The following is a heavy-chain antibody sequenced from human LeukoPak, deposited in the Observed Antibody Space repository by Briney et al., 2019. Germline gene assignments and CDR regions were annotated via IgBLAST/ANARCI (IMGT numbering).Heavy chain of an antibody. CDR2: ISGSGGST. D-gene: IGHD4-17*01. J-gene: IGHJ4*02. CDR1: GFTFSSYA. V-gene: IGHV3-23*01. CDR3: AKDFFPRGDYVPPNDY. Sequence: SGGSLRLSCAASGFTFSSYAMSWVRQAPGKGLEWVSAISGSGGSTYYADSVKGRFTISRDNSKNTLYLQMNSLRAEDTAVYYCAKDFFPRGDYVPPNDYWGQGTLVTVSS.